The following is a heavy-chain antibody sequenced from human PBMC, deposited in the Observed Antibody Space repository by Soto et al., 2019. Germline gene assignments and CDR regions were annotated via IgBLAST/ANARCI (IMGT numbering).Heavy chain of an antibody. Sequence: QITLKESGPTLVKPTQTLTLTCTFSGFSLGTSGVGVGWIRQPPGKALEWLALIYWDDDKRYSPSLKSRLTITKDTSKNQVVLTMTNMDPVDTATYYCAHLTYYYDSSGYYSRAEYFQHWGQGTLVTVSS. CDR1: GFSLGTSGVG. J-gene: IGHJ1*01. CDR3: AHLTYYYDSSGYYSRAEYFQH. D-gene: IGHD3-22*01. V-gene: IGHV2-5*02. CDR2: IYWDDDK.